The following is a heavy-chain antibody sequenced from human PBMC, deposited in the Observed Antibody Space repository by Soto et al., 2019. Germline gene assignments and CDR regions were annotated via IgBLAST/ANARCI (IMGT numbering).Heavy chain of an antibody. J-gene: IGHJ5*02. CDR2: INHVGGT. D-gene: IGHD3-16*01. V-gene: IGHV4-34*01. CDR1: GGFLSESY. CDR3: VRIRYQLPSSVLWLDP. Sequence: QVQLQQWGAGLLKPSETLSLTCAVYGGFLSESYWTWIRQPPGKGLEWIGEINHVGGTNYNPSLKSRVTMSVSTSQNQVALRLISVTAADTAMYFCVRIRYQLPSSVLWLDPWGQGTPVTVST.